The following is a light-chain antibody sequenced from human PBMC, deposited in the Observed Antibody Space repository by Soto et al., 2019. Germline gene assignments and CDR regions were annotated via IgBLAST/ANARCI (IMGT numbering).Light chain of an antibody. V-gene: IGLV2-14*01. CDR2: DVS. Sequence: QYVLTQPASVSGSPGQSITISCTGTSNNVGGYNYVTWYQQHPGKAPKLMIYDVSNRPSGVSNRFSGSKSGNTASLTISGLQAEDEADYYCSSYTSISTFVVFGGGTKLTVL. CDR1: SNNVGGYNY. J-gene: IGLJ2*01. CDR3: SSYTSISTFVV.